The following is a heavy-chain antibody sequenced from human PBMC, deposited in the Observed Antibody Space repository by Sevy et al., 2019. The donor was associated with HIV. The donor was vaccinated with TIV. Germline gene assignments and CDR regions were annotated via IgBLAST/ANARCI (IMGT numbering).Heavy chain of an antibody. Sequence: GGSLRLSCVASGFTFSNYDMNWVRQAPGKGLEWVSKIRSSGGDIYNADSVKGRFTISRDNAKDSLNLQMNSLRAEDTAVYYCVRKGGGYDGGFDPWGQGTLVTVSS. V-gene: IGHV3-48*03. CDR2: IRSSGGDI. D-gene: IGHD3-22*01. CDR3: VRKGGGYDGGFDP. CDR1: GFTFSNYD. J-gene: IGHJ5*02.